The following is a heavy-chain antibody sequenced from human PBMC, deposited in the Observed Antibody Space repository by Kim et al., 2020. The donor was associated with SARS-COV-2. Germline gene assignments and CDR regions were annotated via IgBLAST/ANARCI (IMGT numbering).Heavy chain of an antibody. J-gene: IGHJ4*02. CDR3: ATTSGSYYKDFDY. V-gene: IGHV3-30*02. Sequence: YADSVKGRFTISRDNSKNTLYLQMSSLRAEDTAVYYCATTSGSYYKDFDYWGQGTLVTVSS. D-gene: IGHD3-10*01.